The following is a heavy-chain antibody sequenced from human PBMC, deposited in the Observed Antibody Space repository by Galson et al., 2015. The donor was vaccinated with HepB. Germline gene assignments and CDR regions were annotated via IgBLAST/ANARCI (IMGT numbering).Heavy chain of an antibody. CDR2: IIPIFGTA. V-gene: IGHV1-69*13. Sequence: SVKVSCKASGGTFSSYAISWVRQAPGQGLEWMGGIIPIFGTANYAQKFQGRVTITADESTSTAYMELSSLRSEDTAVYYCARATGSPYCSSTSCYFDYWGQGTLVTVSS. D-gene: IGHD2-2*01. J-gene: IGHJ4*02. CDR1: GGTFSSYA. CDR3: ARATGSPYCSSTSCYFDY.